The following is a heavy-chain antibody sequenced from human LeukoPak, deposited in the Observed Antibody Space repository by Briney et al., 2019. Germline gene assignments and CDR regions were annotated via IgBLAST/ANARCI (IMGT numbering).Heavy chain of an antibody. CDR1: GFTFSSYA. J-gene: IGHJ4*02. Sequence: PGRSLRLSCAASGFTFSSYAMHWVRQAPGKGLEGVAVISYDGSNKYYADSVKGRFTISRDNSKNTLYLQMNSLRAEDTAVYYCARDEGGTTLDYWGQGTLVTVSP. V-gene: IGHV3-30*04. CDR3: ARDEGGTTLDY. D-gene: IGHD1-1*01. CDR2: ISYDGSNK.